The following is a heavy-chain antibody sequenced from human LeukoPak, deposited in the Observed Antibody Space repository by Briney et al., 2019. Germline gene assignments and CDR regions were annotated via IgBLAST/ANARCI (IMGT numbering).Heavy chain of an antibody. Sequence: SETLSLTCTVSGGSISSSSYYWGWIRQPPGKGLEWIGSIYYSGSTYYNPSLKSRVTISVDTSKNQFFLKLSSVTAADTAVYYCARLRYYYDSSGYYYGGFDYWGQGTLVTVSS. J-gene: IGHJ4*02. CDR3: ARLRYYYDSSGYYYGGFDY. V-gene: IGHV4-39*01. CDR2: IYYSGST. CDR1: GGSISSSSYY. D-gene: IGHD3-22*01.